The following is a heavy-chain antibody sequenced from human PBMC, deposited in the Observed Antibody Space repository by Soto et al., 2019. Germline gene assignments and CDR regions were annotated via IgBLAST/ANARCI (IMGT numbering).Heavy chain of an antibody. V-gene: IGHV3-23*01. CDR3: AKDRLGDYYYYGMDV. CDR2: IGDRGTTT. D-gene: IGHD4-17*01. CDR1: GFTFSRYA. J-gene: IGHJ6*02. Sequence: EVQLLQSGGGLVQPGGSLRHSCVGSGFTFSRYAMIWVRQTPGKGLEWVSGIGDRGTTTYYADSVKGRFTISRDNSGNTLFLQMNSLRAEDTAVYYCAKDRLGDYYYYGMDVWGQGTTVTVS.